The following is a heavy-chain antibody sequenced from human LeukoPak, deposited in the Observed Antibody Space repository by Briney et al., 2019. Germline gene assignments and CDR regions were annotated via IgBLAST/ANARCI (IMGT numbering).Heavy chain of an antibody. J-gene: IGHJ5*02. CDR2: IIPILDMS. CDR1: GYTFTSYG. V-gene: IGHV1-69*04. CDR3: AKGVGLSIMGAPDL. Sequence: ASVKVSCKASGYTFTSYGISWVRQAPGQGLEWMGRIIPILDMSNYAQKFQGRVTITADKSTSTAYMELNSLRSDDTALYFCAKGVGLSIMGAPDLWGQGTLVTVSS. D-gene: IGHD1-26*01.